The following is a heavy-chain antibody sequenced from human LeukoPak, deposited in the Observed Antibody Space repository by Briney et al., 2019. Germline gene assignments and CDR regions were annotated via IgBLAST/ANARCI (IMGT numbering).Heavy chain of an antibody. J-gene: IGHJ6*02. D-gene: IGHD6-19*01. CDR1: GFTFSSYG. CDR3: ARVAGDYYYGMDV. Sequence: GGSLRLSCAASGFTFSSYGMHWVRQAPGKGLEWVSYISSSGSAIYYADSVKGRFTISRDNAKNSLYLQMNSLRAEDTAVYYCARVAGDYYYGMDVWGQGTTVTFSS. CDR2: ISSSGSAI. V-gene: IGHV3-48*03.